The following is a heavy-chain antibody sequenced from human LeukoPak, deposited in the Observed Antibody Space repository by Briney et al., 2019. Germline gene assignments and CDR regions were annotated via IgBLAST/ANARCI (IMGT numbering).Heavy chain of an antibody. D-gene: IGHD2-2*01. Sequence: GRSLRLSCAASGFTFSSYAMHWVRQAPGKGLEWVAVISYDGSNKYYADSVKGRFTISRDNSENTLYLQMNSLRAEDTAVYYCARGLLGYCSSTSCYAGGYFDYWGQGTLVTVSS. CDR2: ISYDGSNK. J-gene: IGHJ4*02. CDR1: GFTFSSYA. V-gene: IGHV3-30*04. CDR3: ARGLLGYCSSTSCYAGGYFDY.